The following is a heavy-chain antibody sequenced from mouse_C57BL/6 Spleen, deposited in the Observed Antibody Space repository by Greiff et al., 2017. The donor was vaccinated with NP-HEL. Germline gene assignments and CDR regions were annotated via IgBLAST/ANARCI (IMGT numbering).Heavy chain of an antibody. Sequence: QVQLQQPGAELVKPGASVKVSCKASGYTFTSYWMHWVKQRPGQGLEWIGRIHPSDSDTNYNQKFKGKATLTVDKSSSTAYMKLSSLTSEDSAVYYCATILRYQCAMDYWGQGTSVTVSS. V-gene: IGHV1-74*01. J-gene: IGHJ4*01. CDR3: ATILRYQCAMDY. CDR1: GYTFTSYW. CDR2: IHPSDSDT. D-gene: IGHD1-1*01.